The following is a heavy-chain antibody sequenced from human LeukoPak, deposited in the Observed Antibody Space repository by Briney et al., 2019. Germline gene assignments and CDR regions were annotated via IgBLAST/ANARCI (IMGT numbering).Heavy chain of an antibody. CDR1: GFTFSSHT. D-gene: IGHD2-2*01. CDR2: IRYDGSNK. J-gene: IGHJ6*03. CDR3: AKAGYCSTTGCPDYYYMDV. V-gene: IGHV3-30*02. Sequence: GGSLRLSCAASGFTFSSHTMGWVRQAPGKGLEWVAFIRYDGSNKFYADSVKGRFTFSRDNSKNTLYLQMNSLRTEDSAMYYCAKAGYCSTTGCPDYYYMDVWGNGTTVTVSS.